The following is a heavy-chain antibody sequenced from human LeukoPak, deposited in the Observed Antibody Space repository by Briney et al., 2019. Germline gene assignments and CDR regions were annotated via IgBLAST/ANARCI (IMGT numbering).Heavy chain of an antibody. CDR2: INHRGST. D-gene: IGHD5-12*01. CDR1: GGSFSGYY. Sequence: PSGTLSLTCAVYGGSFSGYYWSWIRQPPGKGLEWIGEINHRGSTNYNPSLKSRVTISVDTSKNQFSLKLSSVTAADTAVYYCARERKVATAFDYWGQGTLVTVSS. J-gene: IGHJ4*02. V-gene: IGHV4-34*01. CDR3: ARERKVATAFDY.